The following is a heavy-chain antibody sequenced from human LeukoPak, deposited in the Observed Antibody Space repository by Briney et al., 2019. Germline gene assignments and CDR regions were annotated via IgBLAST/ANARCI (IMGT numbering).Heavy chain of an antibody. CDR3: ARGKAALMDV. CDR2: IKEDGTEK. CDR1: RFTFSNYW. J-gene: IGHJ6*03. V-gene: IGHV3-7*04. D-gene: IGHD6-6*01. Sequence: GGALTVSCEASRFTFSNYWMNGVGQAPGQGVGLVANIKEDGTEKSYVESVRGPFTISREKAKYSLYLPMNSLGGDDTVLYYCARGKAALMDVRGKGTTVTVSS.